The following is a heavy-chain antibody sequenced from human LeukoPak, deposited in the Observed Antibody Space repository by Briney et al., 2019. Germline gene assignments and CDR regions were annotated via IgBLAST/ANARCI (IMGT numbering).Heavy chain of an antibody. CDR2: ISGSGGST. CDR1: GFTFSSYA. D-gene: IGHD2-2*01. CDR3: AKHCSSTSCYF. V-gene: IGHV3-23*01. Sequence: GGSLRLSRAASGFTFSSYAMSWVRQAPGKGLEWVSAISGSGGSTYYADSVKGRFTISRDNSKNTLYLQMNSLRAEDTAVYYRAKHCSSTSCYFWGQGTLVTVSS. J-gene: IGHJ4*02.